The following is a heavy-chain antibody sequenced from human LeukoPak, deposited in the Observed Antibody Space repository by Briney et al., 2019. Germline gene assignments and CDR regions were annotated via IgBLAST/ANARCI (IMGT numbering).Heavy chain of an antibody. Sequence: SETLSLTCTVPRGSLSTTSYYWAWIRQPPGKGLEWIGSISHSGSTYYNPSLKSRVTISGDTSTNQFSLRLSSVTAADTAVHYCVRLTFYYDGSGYYFDSWGQGTPVAVSS. CDR1: RGSLSTTSYY. D-gene: IGHD3-22*01. J-gene: IGHJ4*02. CDR2: ISHSGST. V-gene: IGHV4-39*01. CDR3: VRLTFYYDGSGYYFDS.